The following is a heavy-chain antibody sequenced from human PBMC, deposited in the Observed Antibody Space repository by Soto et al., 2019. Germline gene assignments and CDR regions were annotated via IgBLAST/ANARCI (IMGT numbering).Heavy chain of an antibody. CDR3: ARGYGRGSSGFYYYCGMDV. CDR1: GFTFTNYF. Sequence: QVQLVQSGAEVKKPGASVKVSCKASGFTFTNYFFHCVRQPPRQGLEWMAIISTYDGSTNYVQSLQGRVTITSDTSTSPVYMELSSLRSEDTADYYCARGYGRGSSGFYYYCGMDVWGHGTTVTVSS. J-gene: IGHJ6*02. V-gene: IGHV1-46*01. D-gene: IGHD6-25*01. CDR2: ISTYDGST.